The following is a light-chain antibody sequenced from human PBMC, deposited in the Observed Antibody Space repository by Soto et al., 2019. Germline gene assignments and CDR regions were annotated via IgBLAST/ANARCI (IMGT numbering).Light chain of an antibody. CDR3: QQYNNWPRT. Sequence: EILITQSPATLSVSPGESATLSCRASQSVSSNLAWYQQKPGQAPRLLIYGASTRATGIPARFSGSGSGTEFTLTISSLQSEDFAVYYCQQYNNWPRTFGQGTKVDIK. CDR1: QSVSSN. V-gene: IGKV3-15*01. CDR2: GAS. J-gene: IGKJ1*01.